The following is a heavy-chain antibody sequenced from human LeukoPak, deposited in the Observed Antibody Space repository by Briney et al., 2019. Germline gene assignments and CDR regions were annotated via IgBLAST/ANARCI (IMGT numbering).Heavy chain of an antibody. CDR1: GDSISGRAYY. D-gene: IGHD3-3*01. V-gene: IGHV4-61*02. CDR2: IHSSGTH. J-gene: IGHJ4*02. Sequence: PSETLSLTCTVSGDSISGRAYYWSWIRQPAGKGLEWIGRIHSSGTHSYNPSLKSRVSISVETSKNQFSLKLGSLTAADTAVYFCSRERGFWSGYFRPRYFDYWGQGTLVTV. CDR3: SRERGFWSGYFRPRYFDY.